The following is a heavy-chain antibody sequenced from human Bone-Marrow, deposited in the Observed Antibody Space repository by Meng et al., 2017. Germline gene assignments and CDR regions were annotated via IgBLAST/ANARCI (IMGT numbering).Heavy chain of an antibody. Sequence: GGSLRLSCAASGFTFSSYGMHWVRQAPGKGLEWVAVIWYDGSNKYYADSVKGRFTISRDNSKNTLYLQMNSLRAEDTAVYYCARDLGTMVRGVVYYYYYYGRDVWGQGTTVTVSS. V-gene: IGHV3-33*01. CDR3: ARDLGTMVRGVVYYYYYYGRDV. CDR1: GFTFSSYG. J-gene: IGHJ6*02. D-gene: IGHD3-10*01. CDR2: IWYDGSNK.